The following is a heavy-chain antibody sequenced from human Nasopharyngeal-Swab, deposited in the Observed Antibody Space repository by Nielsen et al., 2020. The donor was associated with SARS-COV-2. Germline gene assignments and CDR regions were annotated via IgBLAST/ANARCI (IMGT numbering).Heavy chain of an antibody. CDR3: ARDDIVVVLAAPFSYYYYGMDV. D-gene: IGHD2-2*01. Sequence: SETLSLTCTASGGSISSYYWSWIRQPQGKGLEWIGYIYYSGSTNYNPSLKSRVTIPVDTSKNQFSLKLSSVTAADTAVYYCARDDIVVVLAAPFSYYYYGMDVWGQGTTVTVSS. J-gene: IGHJ6*02. CDR2: IYYSGST. V-gene: IGHV4-59*01. CDR1: GGSISSYY.